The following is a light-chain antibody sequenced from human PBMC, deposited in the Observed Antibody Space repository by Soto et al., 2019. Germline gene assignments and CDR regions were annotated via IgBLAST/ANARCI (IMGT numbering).Light chain of an antibody. V-gene: IGLV2-23*01. CDR3: CSYVGSSIYV. Sequence: QSALTQPASVSGSPGQSITISCTGTSSDVGSYNLVSWYQQHPGKAPKLMIYEGSKRPSGVSNRFSGSKSGNTASLTISGLQAEDEADYYCCSYVGSSIYVSGTGPKVTVL. CDR2: EGS. J-gene: IGLJ1*01. CDR1: SSDVGSYNL.